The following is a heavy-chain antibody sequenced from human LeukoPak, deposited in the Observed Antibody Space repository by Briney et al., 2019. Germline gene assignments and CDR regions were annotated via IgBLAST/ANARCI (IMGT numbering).Heavy chain of an antibody. D-gene: IGHD6-19*01. V-gene: IGHV1-18*01. CDR3: ARVIRGDSSGWHYYYYGMDV. CDR2: ISGYNGNT. J-gene: IGHJ6*02. Sequence: GASVTVSCKASGYTFTSYGISWVRQAPGQGLEWMGWISGYNGNTNYAQKLQGRVTMTTDTSTSTAYMELRSLRSDDTAVYYCARVIRGDSSGWHYYYYGMDVWGQGTTVTVSS. CDR1: GYTFTSYG.